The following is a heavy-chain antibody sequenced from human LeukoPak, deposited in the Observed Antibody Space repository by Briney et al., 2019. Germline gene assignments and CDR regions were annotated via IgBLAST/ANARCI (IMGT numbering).Heavy chain of an antibody. V-gene: IGHV6-1*01. Sequence: SQTLSLTCVISGDSVSTNSGAWTWIRQSPSRGLEWLGRTYYRSKWYRDYAESVTGRITINPDTSKNQFSLQLNSVTPEDTAGYYSARDGLNGHSSVWYSYFVYWGQGIMVTVSS. CDR1: GDSVSTNSGA. D-gene: IGHD6-19*01. J-gene: IGHJ4*02. CDR2: TYYRSKWYR. CDR3: ARDGLNGHSSVWYSYFVY.